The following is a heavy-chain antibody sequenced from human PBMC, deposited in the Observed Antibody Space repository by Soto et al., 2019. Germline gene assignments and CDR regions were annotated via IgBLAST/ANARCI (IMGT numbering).Heavy chain of an antibody. CDR2: IIPIFGTA. CDR3: ARENSRGWNQRYYYNGMTV. J-gene: IGHJ6*02. V-gene: IGHV1-69*06. Sequence: SVKVSCKASGGTFSSYAISWVRQAPGQGLEWMGGIIPIFGTANYAQKFQGRVTITADKSTSTAYMELSSLRSEDTAVYYCARENSRGWNQRYYYNGMTVWGQGTTVTVPS. CDR1: GGTFSSYA. D-gene: IGHD6-19*01.